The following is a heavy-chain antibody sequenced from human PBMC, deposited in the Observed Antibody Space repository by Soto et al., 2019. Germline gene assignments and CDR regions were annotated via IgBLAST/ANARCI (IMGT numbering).Heavy chain of an antibody. D-gene: IGHD3-3*01. Sequence: QVQLVQSGAEVKEPGSSVNVSCKTSGATFGNTAVTWVRQAPGQGLEWIGGIVHLFGTANYAQKFRGRVTITADESTSTAYMELSSLRTDDTAVYYCARDGDPGYSFWSGPLGGGRFDPWGQGTLVTVSS. V-gene: IGHV1-69*12. J-gene: IGHJ5*02. CDR1: GATFGNTA. CDR3: ARDGDPGYSFWSGPLGGGRFDP. CDR2: IVHLFGTA.